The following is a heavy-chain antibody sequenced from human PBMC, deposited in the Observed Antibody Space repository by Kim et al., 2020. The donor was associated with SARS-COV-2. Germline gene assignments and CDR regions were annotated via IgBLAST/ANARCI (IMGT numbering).Heavy chain of an antibody. J-gene: IGHJ6*02. D-gene: IGHD3-16*02. CDR1: GFTFSNAW. CDR3: TTVRVIRYYYGMDV. V-gene: IGHV3-15*01. Sequence: GGSLRLSCAASGFTFSNAWMSWVRQAPGKGLEWVGRIKSKTDGGTTDYAAPVKGRFTISRDDSKNTLYLQMNSLKTEDTAVYYCTTVRVIRYYYGMDVWGQGTTVTVSS. CDR2: IKSKTDGGTT.